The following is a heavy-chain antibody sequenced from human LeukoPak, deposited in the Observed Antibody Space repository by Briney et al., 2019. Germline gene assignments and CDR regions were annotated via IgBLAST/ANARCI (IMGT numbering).Heavy chain of an antibody. CDR1: GFTFSSYA. Sequence: GGSLRLSCAASGFTFSSYAMHWVRQAPGKGLEWVAVISYDGSNKYYADSVKGRFTISRDNSKNTLCLQMNSLRAEDTAVYYCARVPQGLRFGNAFDIWGQGTMVTVSS. D-gene: IGHD3-3*01. V-gene: IGHV3-30-3*01. J-gene: IGHJ3*02. CDR2: ISYDGSNK. CDR3: ARVPQGLRFGNAFDI.